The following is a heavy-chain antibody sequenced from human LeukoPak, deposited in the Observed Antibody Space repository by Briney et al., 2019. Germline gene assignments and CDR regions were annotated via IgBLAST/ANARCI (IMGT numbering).Heavy chain of an antibody. CDR3: ARACYYDSSEYYFDY. Sequence: PSETLSLTCTVSGGSISSYYWSRIRQPPGKGLEWIGYIYYSGSTNYNPSLKSRVTISVDTSKNQFSLKLSSVTAADTAVYYCARACYYDSSEYYFDYWGQGTLVTVSS. D-gene: IGHD3-22*01. CDR2: IYYSGST. J-gene: IGHJ4*02. CDR1: GGSISSYY. V-gene: IGHV4-59*01.